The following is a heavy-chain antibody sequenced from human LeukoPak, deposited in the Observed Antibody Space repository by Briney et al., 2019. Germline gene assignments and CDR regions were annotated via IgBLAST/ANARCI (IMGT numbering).Heavy chain of an antibody. J-gene: IGHJ6*03. CDR3: AKDPGASVSGFHMDV. Sequence: GGSLRLSCAATGFTFRNYGMHWVRQATGKGLEWVSFIWSDGNNRFYADSMKGRFTISRDNSKNMLYLQMDSLRREDTAVYYCAKDPGASVSGFHMDVWGKGTTVIVSS. D-gene: IGHD2-8*02. CDR2: IWSDGNNR. CDR1: GFTFRNYG. V-gene: IGHV3-30*02.